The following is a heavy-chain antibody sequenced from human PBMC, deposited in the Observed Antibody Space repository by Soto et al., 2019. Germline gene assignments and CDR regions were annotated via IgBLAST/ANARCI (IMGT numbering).Heavy chain of an antibody. D-gene: IGHD3-22*01. Sequence: EVQLVESGGGLVQPGGSLRLSCAASGFTFSDHYMDWVRQAPGKGLERVGRTRNKANSYTTEYAASVKGRFTISRDDSKNSLSLQMNSLKTEDTAVYYCARVSFIGSGYYLDSWGQGTLDTVSS. CDR2: TRNKANSYTT. CDR3: ARVSFIGSGYYLDS. CDR1: GFTFSDHY. J-gene: IGHJ4*02. V-gene: IGHV3-72*01.